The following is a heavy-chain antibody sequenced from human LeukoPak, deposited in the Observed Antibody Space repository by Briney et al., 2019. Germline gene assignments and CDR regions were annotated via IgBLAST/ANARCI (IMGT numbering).Heavy chain of an antibody. Sequence: GGSLRLSCAASGFTFSSYSMNWVRQAPGKGLERVSYISSSSTMYYADSVKGRFIISRDNAKNSLYLQMNSLRAEDTAIYYCARVSRVYYDSSGYPNWGQGTLVTVSS. V-gene: IGHV3-48*01. CDR2: ISSSSTM. J-gene: IGHJ4*02. CDR3: ARVSRVYYDSSGYPN. D-gene: IGHD3-22*01. CDR1: GFTFSSYS.